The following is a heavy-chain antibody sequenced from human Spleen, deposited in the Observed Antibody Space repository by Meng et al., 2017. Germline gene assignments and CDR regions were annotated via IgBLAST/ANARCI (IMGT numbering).Heavy chain of an antibody. CDR3: APGDFLIDS. V-gene: IGHV4-31*03. CDR2: IYYSGTT. D-gene: IGHD4-17*01. CDR1: GGSITSDGYY. J-gene: IGHJ4*02. Sequence: SETLSLTCTVSGGSITSDGYYWSWIRRQPGKGLEWIGYIYYSGTTHYNPSLKSRVIISVDTSQNQFSLKLTSVTAADTAVYYCAPGDFLIDSWGQGTLVTVSS.